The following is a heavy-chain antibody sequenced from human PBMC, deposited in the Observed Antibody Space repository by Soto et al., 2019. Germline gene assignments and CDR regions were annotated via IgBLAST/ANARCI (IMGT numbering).Heavy chain of an antibody. V-gene: IGHV3-15*01. Sequence: VGSLRLSCAASGFTFSNAWMSWVRQAPGKGLEWVGRIKSKTDGGTTDYAAPVKGRFTISRDDSKNTLYLQMNSLKTEDTAVYYCTTELAGDYFDYWGQGTLVTVSS. CDR2: IKSKTDGGTT. CDR3: TTELAGDYFDY. D-gene: IGHD3-10*01. CDR1: GFTFSNAW. J-gene: IGHJ4*02.